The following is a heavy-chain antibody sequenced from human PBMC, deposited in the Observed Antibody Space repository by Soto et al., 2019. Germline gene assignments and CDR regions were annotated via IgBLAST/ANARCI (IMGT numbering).Heavy chain of an antibody. CDR2: ISGSGFST. V-gene: IGHV3-23*01. CDR3: ATFTFGRPFDT. D-gene: IGHD3-16*01. J-gene: IGHJ3*02. CDR1: GFTFNTYA. Sequence: GSLRLSCAASGFTFNTYAMSWVRQAPGQGLEWVSAISGSGFSTYYADSVKGRFSISSDSSKNTLFLQMNSLRADDTAVYFCATFTFGRPFDTWGQGTMVTV.